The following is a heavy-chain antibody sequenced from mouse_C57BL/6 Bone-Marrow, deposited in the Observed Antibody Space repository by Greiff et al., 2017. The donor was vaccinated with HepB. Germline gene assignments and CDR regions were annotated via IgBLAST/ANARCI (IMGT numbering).Heavy chain of an antibody. Sequence: EVKLMESGGDLVKPGGSLKLSCAASGFTFSSYGMSWVRQTPDKRLEWVATISSGGSYTYYPDSVKGRFTISRDNAKNTLYLQMSSLQSEDTAMYYCARLVVITTVSYYFDYWGQGTTLTVSS. J-gene: IGHJ2*01. V-gene: IGHV5-6*01. CDR1: GFTFSSYG. D-gene: IGHD1-1*01. CDR2: ISSGGSYT. CDR3: ARLVVITTVSYYFDY.